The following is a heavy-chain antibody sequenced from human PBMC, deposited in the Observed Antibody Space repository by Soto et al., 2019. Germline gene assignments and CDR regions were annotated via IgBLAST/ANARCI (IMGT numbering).Heavy chain of an antibody. D-gene: IGHD3-22*01. V-gene: IGHV3-30*18. J-gene: IGHJ4*02. CDR1: GFTFSSYG. CDR3: AKDWGLYYYDSSGYFEY. CDR2: ISYDGSNK. Sequence: GGSLRLSCAASGFTFSSYGMHWVRQAPGKGLEWVAVISYDGSNKYYADSVKGRFTISRDNSKNTLYLQMNSLRAEDTAVYYCAKDWGLYYYDSSGYFEYWGQGTLVTVSS.